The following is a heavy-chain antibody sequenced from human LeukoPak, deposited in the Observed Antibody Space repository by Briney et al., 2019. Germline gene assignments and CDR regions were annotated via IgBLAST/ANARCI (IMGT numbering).Heavy chain of an antibody. Sequence: SETLSLTCTVSGGSLSNYYWSWIRQPPGKGMEWNGYIYFSGITNYNPSLKSRVTISVDTSKNQFSLKLSSVTPADTAVYYCARDGSAPEAFDIWGQGTMVTVSS. CDR2: IYFSGIT. CDR3: ARDGSAPEAFDI. D-gene: IGHD1-14*01. CDR1: GGSLSNYY. V-gene: IGHV4-59*01. J-gene: IGHJ3*02.